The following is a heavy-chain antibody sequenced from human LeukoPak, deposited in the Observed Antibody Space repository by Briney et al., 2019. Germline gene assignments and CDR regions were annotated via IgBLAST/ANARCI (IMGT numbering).Heavy chain of an antibody. Sequence: GRSLRLSCAASGFTFDDYAMHWVRQAPGEGLEWVSGISWNSGSIGYADSVKGRFTISRDNAKNSLYLQMNSLRAEDTALYYCAKDGDTMVRGVITYFDYWGQGTLVTVSS. CDR1: GFTFDDYA. J-gene: IGHJ4*02. CDR3: AKDGDTMVRGVITYFDY. V-gene: IGHV3-9*01. D-gene: IGHD3-10*01. CDR2: ISWNSGSI.